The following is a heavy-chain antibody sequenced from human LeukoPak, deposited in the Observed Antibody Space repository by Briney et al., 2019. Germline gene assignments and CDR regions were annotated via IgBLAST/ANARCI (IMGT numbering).Heavy chain of an antibody. CDR3: ARSLADCSGGSCYAPPDYYYGMYV. J-gene: IGHJ6*02. CDR1: GYSLTALS. CDR2: FDLEDGET. Sequence: ASGKLCCKVSGYSLTALSMHWVREAPGKGLEWKGGFDLEDGETIYAQKFQGRVTMTELTSTDTAYKELSRLRSEDTAVYYGARSLADCSGGSCYAPPDYYYGMYVWGQGTTVTVSS. D-gene: IGHD2-15*01. V-gene: IGHV1-24*01.